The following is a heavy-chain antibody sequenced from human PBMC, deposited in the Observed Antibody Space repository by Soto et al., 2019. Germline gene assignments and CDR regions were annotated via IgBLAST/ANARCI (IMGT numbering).Heavy chain of an antibody. CDR1: GGSISSYY. CDR2: IYYSGST. D-gene: IGHD6-13*01. J-gene: IGHJ5*02. V-gene: IGHV4-59*01. Sequence: PSETLSLTFTVSGGSISSYYWSWIRQHPGKGLEWIGYIYYSGSTNYNPSLKSRVTISVDTSKNQFSLKLSSVTAADTAVYYCARGNIAAAGTYWFDPWGQGTLVTVSS. CDR3: ARGNIAAAGTYWFDP.